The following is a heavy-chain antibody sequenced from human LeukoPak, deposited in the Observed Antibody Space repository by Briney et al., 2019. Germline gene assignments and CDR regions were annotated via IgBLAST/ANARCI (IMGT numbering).Heavy chain of an antibody. CDR2: MNPNSGNT. D-gene: IGHD3-16*02. CDR3: ARAFSYDYVWGSYRSHEHLPDY. J-gene: IGHJ4*02. V-gene: IGHV1-8*01. CDR1: GYTFTSYD. Sequence: ASVKVSCKASGYTFTSYDINWVRQATGQGLEWMGWMNPNSGNTRYAQKFQGRVTMTRNTSISTAYMELSSLRSEDTAVYYCARAFSYDYVWGSYRSHEHLPDYWGQGTLVTVSS.